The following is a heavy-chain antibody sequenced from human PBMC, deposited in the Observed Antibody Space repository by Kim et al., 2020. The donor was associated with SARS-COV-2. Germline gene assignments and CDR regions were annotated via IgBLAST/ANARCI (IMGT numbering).Heavy chain of an antibody. Sequence: KGRFTISRDNSKNTLYLQMNSLRAEDTAVYYCATTIDYYGSGSPGGWFDPWGQGTLVTVSS. V-gene: IGHV3-23*01. CDR3: ATTIDYYGSGSPGGWFDP. J-gene: IGHJ5*02. D-gene: IGHD3-10*01.